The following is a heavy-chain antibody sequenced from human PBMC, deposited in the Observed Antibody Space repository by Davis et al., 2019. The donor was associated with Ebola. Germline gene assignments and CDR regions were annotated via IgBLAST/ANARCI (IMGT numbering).Heavy chain of an antibody. CDR1: GFTFSSYW. CDR2: INGYGSTT. Sequence: GESLKISCAASGFTFSSYWMSWVRQAPGKGLVWVSRINGYGSTTMYADSVKGRFTISRDNAENTLYLQMNSLGAGDTAMYYCAKGGYSSSSRFDYWGQGTLVTVSS. D-gene: IGHD6-6*01. J-gene: IGHJ4*02. CDR3: AKGGYSSSSRFDY. V-gene: IGHV3-74*03.